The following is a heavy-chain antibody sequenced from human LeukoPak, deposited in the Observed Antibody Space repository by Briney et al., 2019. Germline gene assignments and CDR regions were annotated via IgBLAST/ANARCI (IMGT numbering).Heavy chain of an antibody. CDR2: INPNSGDT. J-gene: IGHJ3*02. CDR1: GYTFTGYY. Sequence: GASVKVSCKTSGYTFTGYYMHWVRQAPGQGLEWMGWINPNSGDTNYAQKFQDRVTMTRDTSITTAYMELSGLRSDDTALYYRARGSEVGATQKNALDIWGQGTMVTVSS. D-gene: IGHD1-26*01. CDR3: ARGSEVGATQKNALDI. V-gene: IGHV1-2*02.